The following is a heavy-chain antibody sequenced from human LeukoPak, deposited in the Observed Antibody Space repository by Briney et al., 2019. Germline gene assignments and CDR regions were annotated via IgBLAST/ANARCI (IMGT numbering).Heavy chain of an antibody. Sequence: HPGRSLRLSCAASGFTFSESWMSWVRQAPGKGLEWVADMNQDGSEKDYVDSVKGRFTISRDNARESLYLQMSSLRAEDTAVYYCATYTHWVAGDVWGHGTTVTVSS. D-gene: IGHD3-16*01. J-gene: IGHJ6*02. CDR2: MNQDGSEK. CDR3: ATYTHWVAGDV. CDR1: GFTFSESW. V-gene: IGHV3-7*01.